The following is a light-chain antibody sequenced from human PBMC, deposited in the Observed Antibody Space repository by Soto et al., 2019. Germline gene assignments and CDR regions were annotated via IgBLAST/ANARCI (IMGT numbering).Light chain of an antibody. Sequence: QSVLTQPPSVSAAPGQKVTISCSGSSSNIGGNSVSWYQQLPGTAPKLLIYDDNKRPSGIPDRFSGSKSGTSATLGITGFQTGDKADYCCGSWDSSLSAYVFGTGTKVTVL. CDR3: GSWDSSLSAYV. J-gene: IGLJ1*01. CDR1: SSNIGGNS. CDR2: DDN. V-gene: IGLV1-51*01.